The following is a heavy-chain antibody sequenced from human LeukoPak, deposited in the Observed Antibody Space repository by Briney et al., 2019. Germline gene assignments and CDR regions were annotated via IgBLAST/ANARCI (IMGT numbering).Heavy chain of an antibody. D-gene: IGHD3-9*01. CDR2: IYYSGST. J-gene: IGHJ4*02. CDR3: ARKSRQRDRGLLNY. V-gene: IGHV4-59*12. CDR1: GGSISSYY. Sequence: SETLSLTCTVSGGSISSYYWSWIRQPPGKGLEWIGYIYYSGSTNYNPSLKSRVTISVDTSKNQFSLKLSSVTAADTAVYYCARKSRQRDRGLLNYGGQGTLVTVSS.